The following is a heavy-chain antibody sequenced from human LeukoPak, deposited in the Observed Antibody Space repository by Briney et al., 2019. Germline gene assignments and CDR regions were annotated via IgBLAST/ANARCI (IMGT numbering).Heavy chain of an antibody. Sequence: GGSLRLSCAASGFTFSSYWMTWVRQAPGKGLEWVAHLNRDGSAKYYVDSVKGRFSISRDNAKNSLYLEMNSLRAEDTAVYYCARDLHSGCYVYWGQGTLVTVSS. CDR1: GFTFSSYW. D-gene: IGHD3-22*01. CDR2: LNRDGSAK. J-gene: IGHJ4*02. CDR3: ARDLHSGCYVY. V-gene: IGHV3-7*01.